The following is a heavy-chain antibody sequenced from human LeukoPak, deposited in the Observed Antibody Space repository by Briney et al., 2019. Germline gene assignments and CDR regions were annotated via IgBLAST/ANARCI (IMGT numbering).Heavy chain of an antibody. J-gene: IGHJ3*02. V-gene: IGHV3-23*01. CDR1: GFTFSDYY. D-gene: IGHD1-26*01. CDR3: AKDQGAVGATGAFDI. CDR2: ISGSGGST. Sequence: GSLRLSCAASGFTFSDYYMSWVRQAPGKGLEWVSAISGSGGSTYYADSVKGRFTISRDNSKNTLYLQMNSLRAEDTAVYYCAKDQGAVGATGAFDIWGQGTMVTVSS.